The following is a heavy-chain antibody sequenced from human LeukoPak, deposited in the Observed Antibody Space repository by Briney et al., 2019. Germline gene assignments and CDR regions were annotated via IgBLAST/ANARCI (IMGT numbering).Heavy chain of an antibody. CDR2: IQYDGSNE. V-gene: IGHV3-30*02. J-gene: IGHJ4*02. CDR3: ARDKGGMVPFDH. Sequence: GGSLRLSCAASGFTFSSYGMHWVRQAPGKGLEWVAYIQYDGSNEQYADSVKGRFSISRDSSKNILYLQMNSLRAEDTAVYFCARDKGGMVPFDHWGQGTLVTVSS. CDR1: GFTFSSYG. D-gene: IGHD3-10*01.